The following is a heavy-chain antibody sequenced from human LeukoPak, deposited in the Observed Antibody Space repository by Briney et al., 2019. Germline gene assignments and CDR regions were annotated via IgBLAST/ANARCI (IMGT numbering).Heavy chain of an antibody. V-gene: IGHV5-51*01. J-gene: IGHJ4*02. Sequence: WESLKISCRGSGYSFATYWIGWVRQMPGKGLEWMGNIDPGGSDTRYSPSFQGQVTMSADKSINTAYLQWSSLKASDTAMYYCARRQGCSSTSCPHDYWGQGTLVTVSS. CDR1: GYSFATYW. D-gene: IGHD2-2*01. CDR2: IDPGGSDT. CDR3: ARRQGCSSTSCPHDY.